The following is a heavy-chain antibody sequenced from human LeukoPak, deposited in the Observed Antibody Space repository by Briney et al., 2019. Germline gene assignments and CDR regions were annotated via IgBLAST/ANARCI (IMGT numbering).Heavy chain of an antibody. V-gene: IGHV4-30-4*01. CDR3: ARVCSNTSCLLDY. CDR2: IYYSGST. CDR1: GGSVSGGDYF. Sequence: SETPSLTCTVSGGSVSGGDYFWSWIRQPPGKGLEGIGHIYYSGSTYYNPSLKSRVTISVDTSKNQFSLKLSSVTAADTAVYYCARVCSNTSCLLDYWGQGTLVTVSS. D-gene: IGHD2-2*01. J-gene: IGHJ4*02.